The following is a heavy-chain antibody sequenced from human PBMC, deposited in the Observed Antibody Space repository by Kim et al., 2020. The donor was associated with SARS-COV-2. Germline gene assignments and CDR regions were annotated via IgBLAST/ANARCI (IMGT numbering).Heavy chain of an antibody. Sequence: ADSVKGRFTISRDNSKNTLYLQMNSLRAEDTAVYYCAKQYSSGWPYYFDYWGQGTLVTVSS. D-gene: IGHD6-19*01. CDR3: AKQYSSGWPYYFDY. V-gene: IGHV3-30*07. J-gene: IGHJ4*02.